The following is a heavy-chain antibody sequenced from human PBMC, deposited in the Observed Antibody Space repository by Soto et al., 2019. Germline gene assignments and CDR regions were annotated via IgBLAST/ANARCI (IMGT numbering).Heavy chain of an antibody. Sequence: GASVKVSCKASGGTFNSYAISWMRQAPGQGLEWMGGIVPIFGTTDYAQRFQGRVTITADKSTSTAYLDLSRLRSEDTAVYYCARTDNYDILTGYSNWGQGTLVTVSS. V-gene: IGHV1-69*06. D-gene: IGHD3-9*01. J-gene: IGHJ4*02. CDR2: IVPIFGTT. CDR1: GGTFNSYA. CDR3: ARTDNYDILTGYSN.